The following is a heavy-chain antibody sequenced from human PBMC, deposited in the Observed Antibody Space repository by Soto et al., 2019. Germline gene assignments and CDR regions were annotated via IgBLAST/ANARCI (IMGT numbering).Heavy chain of an antibody. CDR3: ARVEGGGYMDV. D-gene: IGHD3-16*01. Sequence: PSETLSLTCAVYGGSFSGYYWSWIRQPPGKGLEWIGEINHSGSTNYNPSLKSRVTISVDTSKNQFSLKLSSVTAADTAVYYCARVEGGGYMDVRGKGTTVTVSS. J-gene: IGHJ6*03. CDR1: GGSFSGYY. CDR2: INHSGST. V-gene: IGHV4-34*01.